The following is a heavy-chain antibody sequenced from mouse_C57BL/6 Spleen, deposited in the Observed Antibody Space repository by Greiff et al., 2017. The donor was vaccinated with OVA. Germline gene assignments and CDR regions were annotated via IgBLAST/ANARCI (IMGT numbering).Heavy chain of an antibody. J-gene: IGHJ2*01. CDR1: GYTFTSYW. V-gene: IGHV1-64*01. CDR2: IHPNSGST. D-gene: IGHD3-2*02. CDR3: ANLQDSSGYVHFDY. Sequence: QVQLQQPGAELVKPGASVKLSCKASGYTFTSYWMHWVKQRPGQGLEWIGMIHPNSGSTNYNEKFKSKATLTVDKSSSTAYMQLSSLTSEDSAVYYCANLQDSSGYVHFDYWGQGTTLTVSS.